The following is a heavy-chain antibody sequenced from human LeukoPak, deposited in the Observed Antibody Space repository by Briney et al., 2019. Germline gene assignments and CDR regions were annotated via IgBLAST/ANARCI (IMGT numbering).Heavy chain of an antibody. CDR2: IYHSGST. V-gene: IGHV4-30-2*01. Sequence: SETLSLTCTVSGGSISSGGYYWSWIRQPPGKGLEWIGYIYHSGSTYYNPSLKSRVTISVDRSKNQFSLKLSSVTAADTAVYYCARVGENWNDVEDWFDPWGQGTLVTVSS. J-gene: IGHJ5*02. CDR1: GGSISSGGYY. D-gene: IGHD1-1*01. CDR3: ARVGENWNDVEDWFDP.